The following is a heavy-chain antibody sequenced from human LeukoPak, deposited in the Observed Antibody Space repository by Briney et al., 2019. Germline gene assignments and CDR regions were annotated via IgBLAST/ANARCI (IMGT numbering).Heavy chain of an antibody. CDR2: IFPTGST. Sequence: PSGTLSLTCAVSGDSVSSDKWWGWVRQSPGKGLEWIGEIFPTGSTFYNPSLRSRVTISIEKSENHFSLNLRSVTAADTAMYYCTKNGYYSMDVWGKGTTVTVS. CDR3: TKNGYYSMDV. D-gene: IGHD6-13*01. J-gene: IGHJ6*03. CDR1: GDSVSSDKW. V-gene: IGHV4-4*02.